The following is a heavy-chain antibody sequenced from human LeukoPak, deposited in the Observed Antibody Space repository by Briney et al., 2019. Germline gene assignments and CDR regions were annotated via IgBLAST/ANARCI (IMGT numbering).Heavy chain of an antibody. Sequence: SETLSLTCTVSGGSISSYYWSWIRQPPGKGLEWIGYIYYSGSTNYNPSLKSRVTISVDTSKNQFSLKLSSVTAADTAVYYRARVLYSSSWYPHFDYWGQGTLVTVSS. CDR3: ARVLYSSSWYPHFDY. D-gene: IGHD6-13*01. CDR1: GGSISSYY. V-gene: IGHV4-59*01. CDR2: IYYSGST. J-gene: IGHJ4*02.